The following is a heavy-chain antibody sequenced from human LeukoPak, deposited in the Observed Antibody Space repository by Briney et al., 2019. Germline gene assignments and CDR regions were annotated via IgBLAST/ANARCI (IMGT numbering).Heavy chain of an antibody. CDR2: FIRSGSTI. D-gene: IGHD3-10*02. CDR1: GFTFISYE. Sequence: GPLSLSCAASGFTFISYEMNWARQAQGKGLEGASYFIRSGSTIYYADSVKGRLTFSRANAKNYLFLQMKSLRAEDTAVYYGAELGITMIGGVWGKGTTVTISS. J-gene: IGHJ6*04. CDR3: AELGITMIGGV. V-gene: IGHV3-48*03.